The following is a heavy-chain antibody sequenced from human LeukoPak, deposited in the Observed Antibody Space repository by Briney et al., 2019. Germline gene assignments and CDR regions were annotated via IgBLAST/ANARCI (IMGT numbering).Heavy chain of an antibody. CDR3: ARGPLGYCSGGSCWWFDP. J-gene: IGHJ5*02. D-gene: IGHD2-15*01. CDR1: GFTFSTYG. Sequence: GGSLRLSCAASGFTFSTYGMSWVRQAPGKGLVWVSRINSDGSSTSYADSVKGRFTISRDNAKNTLYLQMNSLRAEDTAVYYCARGPLGYCSGGSCWWFDPWGQGTLVTVSS. V-gene: IGHV3-74*01. CDR2: INSDGSST.